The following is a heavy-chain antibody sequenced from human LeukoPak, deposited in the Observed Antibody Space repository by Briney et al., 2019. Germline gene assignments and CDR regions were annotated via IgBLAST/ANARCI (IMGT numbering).Heavy chain of an antibody. CDR3: ARSGYFLKMRPGYFDS. CDR2: ISTSSIYI. V-gene: IGHV3-21*04. J-gene: IGHJ4*02. CDR1: GFTFSSYS. Sequence: PGGSLRLSCAASGFTFSSYSMNWVRQAPGKGLEWVSSISTSSIYIYYADSVKGRFTISRDNAKNSLYLQLNSLRAEDTAVYYCARSGYFLKMRPGYFDSWGQGTLVTVSS. D-gene: IGHD3-22*01.